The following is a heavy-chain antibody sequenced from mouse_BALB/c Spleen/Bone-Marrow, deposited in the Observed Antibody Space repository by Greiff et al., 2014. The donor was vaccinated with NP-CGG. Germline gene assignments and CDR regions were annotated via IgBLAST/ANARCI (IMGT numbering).Heavy chain of an antibody. CDR3: ARRHGSSYSFLY. J-gene: IGHJ3*01. CDR1: GYTFTNYW. Sequence: QVQLQQSGAELAKPGASVKMSCKASGYTFTNYWMHWVKQRPGQGLEWIGHINPSTGYTEYNQKFKDKATLTADKSSSTAYMQLSSLTSDDSAVYYCARRHGSSYSFLYWGQGTLITVSA. D-gene: IGHD1-1*01. V-gene: IGHV1-7*01. CDR2: INPSTGYT.